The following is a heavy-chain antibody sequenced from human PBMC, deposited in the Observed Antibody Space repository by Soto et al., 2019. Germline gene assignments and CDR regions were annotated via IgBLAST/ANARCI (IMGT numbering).Heavy chain of an antibody. Sequence: VQVVQSGAEVKKPESSVKVSCKPSGGTFNTYTVNWVRLAPGHGLELMGRFIPILDMANYAQKFQDRVTITADRSTFTAYMELNSLTSDDTAVYYCAITYCRDNACPRDFDFWGPGTRVTVSS. CDR2: FIPILDMA. D-gene: IGHD2-21*01. J-gene: IGHJ4*02. V-gene: IGHV1-69*02. CDR1: GGTFNTYT. CDR3: AITYCRDNACPRDFDF.